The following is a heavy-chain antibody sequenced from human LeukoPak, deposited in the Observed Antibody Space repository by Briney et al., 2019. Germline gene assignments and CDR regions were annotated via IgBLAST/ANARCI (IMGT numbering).Heavy chain of an antibody. Sequence: ASVKVSCKASAYTFTDYSIHWVRQAPGQGLEWMGWINPNSGGTNFAQRFQDRVTMTRDMSISTAYMELSRLRSDDTAIYYCTRGYYDSSDFEYFPHWGQGTLVTVSS. J-gene: IGHJ1*01. D-gene: IGHD3-22*01. CDR1: AYTFTDYS. CDR2: INPNSGGT. CDR3: TRGYYDSSDFEYFPH. V-gene: IGHV1-2*02.